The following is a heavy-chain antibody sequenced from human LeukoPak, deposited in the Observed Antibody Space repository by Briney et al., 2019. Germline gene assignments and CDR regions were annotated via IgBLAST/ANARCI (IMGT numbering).Heavy chain of an antibody. CDR1: GFTFNNYA. Sequence: EGSLRLSCAASGFTFNNYAMTWVRQAPGRGLEWISTITRFTGTTYYADSVKGRFTISRGDSNNTLYLQMNNLRAGDTAVYYCARDTRLMYYFDFWGQGALVTVSS. D-gene: IGHD2-2*01. CDR3: ARDTRLMYYFDF. CDR2: ITRFTGTT. V-gene: IGHV3-23*01. J-gene: IGHJ4*02.